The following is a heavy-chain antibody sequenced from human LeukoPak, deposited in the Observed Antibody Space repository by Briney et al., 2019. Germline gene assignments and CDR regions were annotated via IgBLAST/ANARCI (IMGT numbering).Heavy chain of an antibody. CDR2: IYYSGST. J-gene: IGHJ4*02. CDR3: ARSGVAAFSFDY. V-gene: IGHV4-31*03. Sequence: SETLSLTCTVSGGSISSGGYYWSWIRQHPGKGLEWIGYIYYSGSTYYNPSLKSRVTISVDTSKNQFSLKLSSVTAADTAVYYCARSGVAAFSFDYWGQGTLVTVSS. CDR1: GGSISSGGYY. D-gene: IGHD6-6*01.